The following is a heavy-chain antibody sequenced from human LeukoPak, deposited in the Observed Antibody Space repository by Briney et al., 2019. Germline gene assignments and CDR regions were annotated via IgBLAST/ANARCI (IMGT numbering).Heavy chain of an antibody. Sequence: SETLSLTCTVSGYSISSGYYWGWIRQPPGKGLEWIGSIYHSGSTYYNPSLKSRVTISVDTSKNQFSLKLSSVTAADTAVYYCARGGRAYDLWSGYYDYYYYMDVWGKGTTVTVSS. CDR3: ARGGRAYDLWSGYYDYYYYMDV. D-gene: IGHD3-3*01. V-gene: IGHV4-38-2*02. CDR2: IYHSGST. J-gene: IGHJ6*03. CDR1: GYSISSGYY.